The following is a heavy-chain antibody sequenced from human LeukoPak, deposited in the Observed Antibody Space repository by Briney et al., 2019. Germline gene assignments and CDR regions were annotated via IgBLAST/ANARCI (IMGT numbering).Heavy chain of an antibody. V-gene: IGHV3-11*05. J-gene: IGHJ4*02. D-gene: IGHD5-18*01. CDR3: AGGSGKKLWLSDFDY. Sequence: PGGSLRLSCAASGFTFSDYYMSWIRQAPGKGLEWVSYISSSSSYTNYADSVKGRFTISRDNAKNSLYLQMNSLRAEDTAVYYCAGGSGKKLWLSDFDYWGQGTLVTVSS. CDR2: ISSSSSYT. CDR1: GFTFSDYY.